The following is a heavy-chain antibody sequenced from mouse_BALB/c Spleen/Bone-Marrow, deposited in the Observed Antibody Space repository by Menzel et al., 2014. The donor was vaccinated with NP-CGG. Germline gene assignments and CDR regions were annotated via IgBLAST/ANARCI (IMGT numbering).Heavy chain of an antibody. V-gene: IGHV1-4*02. CDR3: AREARTGAWFTY. CDR1: GYTFTSYT. D-gene: IGHD4-1*01. CDR2: INHSSGYT. J-gene: IGHJ3*01. Sequence: VKLQESGAELARPGDSVKMSCKASGYTFTSYTIQWVKQRPGEGLEWIGYINHSSGYTDYNQKFKEKSTLTADKSSNTAYMQLTSLTSEDSAVYSCAREARTGAWFTYWGQGTLVAVSA.